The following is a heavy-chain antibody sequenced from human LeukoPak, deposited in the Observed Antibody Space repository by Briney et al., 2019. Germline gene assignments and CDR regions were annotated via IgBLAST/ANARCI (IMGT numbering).Heavy chain of an antibody. CDR3: ARGREQQHKLFDP. CDR2: INHSGST. J-gene: IGHJ5*02. V-gene: IGHV4-34*01. CDR1: GGSFSGYY. Sequence: SETLSLTCAVYGGSFSGYYWSWIRQPPRKGLEWIGEINHSGSTNYNPSLRSRVTISVDTSKNQFSLKLSSVTAADTAVYYCARGREQQHKLFDPWGQGTLVTVSS. D-gene: IGHD6-13*01.